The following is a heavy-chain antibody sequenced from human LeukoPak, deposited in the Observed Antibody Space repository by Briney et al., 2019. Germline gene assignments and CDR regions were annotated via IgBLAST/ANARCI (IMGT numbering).Heavy chain of an antibody. J-gene: IGHJ4*02. Sequence: KPGGSLRLSCAASGFTFSSYSMNWVRQAPGKGLEWVSSISSSSSYIYYADSVKGRFTISRDNAKNSLYLQMNSLRAEDTAVYYCVRDSPWGVRERGFDYWGQGTLVTVSS. CDR1: GFTFSSYS. CDR2: ISSSSSYI. CDR3: VRDSPWGVRERGFDY. D-gene: IGHD1-26*01. V-gene: IGHV3-21*01.